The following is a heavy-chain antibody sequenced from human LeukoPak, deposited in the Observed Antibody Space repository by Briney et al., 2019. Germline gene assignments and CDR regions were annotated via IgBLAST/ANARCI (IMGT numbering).Heavy chain of an antibody. CDR1: GYTFTSYY. Sequence: VASVKVSCKASGYTFTSYYMHWVRQAPGQGLEWMGIINPSGGSTSYAQKFQGRVTMTRDMSTSTVYMELSSLRSEDTAVYYCARARSLTSYYDLHHYMGVWGKGTTVTVSS. J-gene: IGHJ6*03. CDR3: ARARSLTSYYDLHHYMGV. D-gene: IGHD3-3*01. CDR2: INPSGGST. V-gene: IGHV1-46*01.